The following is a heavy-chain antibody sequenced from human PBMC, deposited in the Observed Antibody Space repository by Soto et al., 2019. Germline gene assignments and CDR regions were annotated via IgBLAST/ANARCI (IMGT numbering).Heavy chain of an antibody. CDR1: GDSISNLDYF. Sequence: PSETLSLTCSVSGDSISNLDYFWAWIRQPPGQALEYIGYIYKSANTYYNPSFESRVAISVDTSKSQFSLNVTSVTAAYTAVYFCARGRYCLTGRCFPNWFDSWGQGALVTVSS. CDR3: ARGRYCLTGRCFPNWFDS. CDR2: IYKSANT. D-gene: IGHD7-27*01. V-gene: IGHV4-30-4*01. J-gene: IGHJ5*01.